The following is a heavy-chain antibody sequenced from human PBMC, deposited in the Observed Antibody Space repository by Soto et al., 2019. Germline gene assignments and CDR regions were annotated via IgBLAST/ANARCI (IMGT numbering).Heavy chain of an antibody. Sequence: EVQLVESGGGVVRPGGALRLSCAASGFTFDDYGMSWVRQAPGKGLEWVSGINWNGGSTGYADSVKGRFTISRDNAKNSLSLQMNRLRAEDTALYYCARVPIYSSGWYYFDYWGQGTLVTVSS. D-gene: IGHD6-19*01. J-gene: IGHJ4*02. CDR3: ARVPIYSSGWYYFDY. V-gene: IGHV3-20*04. CDR1: GFTFDDYG. CDR2: INWNGGST.